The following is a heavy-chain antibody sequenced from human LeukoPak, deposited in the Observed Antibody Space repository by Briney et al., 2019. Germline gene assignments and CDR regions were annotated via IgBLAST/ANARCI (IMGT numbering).Heavy chain of an antibody. Sequence: GGSLRLSCTASGFTFGDYAMSWFRQAPGKGLEWVGFIRSKAYGGTTEYAASVKGRFTTSRDDSKSIAYLQMNSLKTEDTAVYYCTRDAESSSWYFDYWGQGTLVTVSP. CDR2: IRSKAYGGTT. V-gene: IGHV3-49*03. D-gene: IGHD6-13*01. J-gene: IGHJ4*02. CDR3: TRDAESSSWYFDY. CDR1: GFTFGDYA.